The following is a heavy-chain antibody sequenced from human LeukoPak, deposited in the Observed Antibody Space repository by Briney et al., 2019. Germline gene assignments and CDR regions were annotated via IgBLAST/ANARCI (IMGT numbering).Heavy chain of an antibody. CDR1: GGTFSSYA. D-gene: IGHD6-19*01. CDR2: IIPIFGTA. V-gene: IGHV1-69*13. Sequence: SVKVSCKASGGTFSSYAISWVRQAPGQGLEWMGGIIPIFGTANYAQKFQGRVTITADESTSTAYMELSSLRSEDTAVYYCAKGRPLEIAVAGEFDYWGQGTLVTVSS. CDR3: AKGRPLEIAVAGEFDY. J-gene: IGHJ4*02.